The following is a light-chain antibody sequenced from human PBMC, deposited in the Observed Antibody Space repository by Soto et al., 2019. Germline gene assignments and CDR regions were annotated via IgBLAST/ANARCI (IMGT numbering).Light chain of an antibody. CDR1: QSVSSN. CDR2: GAS. J-gene: IGKJ4*01. CDR3: QHYNNWPLT. Sequence: EIVMTQSPATLSVSPGERVTLSCRASQSVSSNLAWYQQKPGQAPRLLIYGASTRATGIPARFSGSGSGTEFTLTISSLQSEDFAVYYCQHYNNWPLTFGGGTKVDIK. V-gene: IGKV3-15*01.